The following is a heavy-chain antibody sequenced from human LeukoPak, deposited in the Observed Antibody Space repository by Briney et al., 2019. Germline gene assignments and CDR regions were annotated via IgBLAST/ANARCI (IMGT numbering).Heavy chain of an antibody. J-gene: IGHJ6*02. V-gene: IGHV3-48*03. CDR1: GFTFSSYE. CDR3: ARCDGALDLWSGYYYYYGMEV. Sequence: PGGSLRLSCAASGFTFSSYEMNWVRQAPGKGLEWVSYISSSGSTIYYADSVKGRFTISRDNAKNSLYLQMNSLRSEDTAVYYCARCDGALDLWSGYYYYYGMEVWGQGTTVTVSS. D-gene: IGHD3-3*01. CDR2: ISSSGSTI.